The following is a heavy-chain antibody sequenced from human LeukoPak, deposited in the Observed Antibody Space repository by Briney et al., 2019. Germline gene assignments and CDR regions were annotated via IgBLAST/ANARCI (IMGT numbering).Heavy chain of an antibody. CDR3: ARGPRAYSSSPDFDY. V-gene: IGHV3-21*01. CDR2: ISSSSSYI. Sequence: GGSLTLSCAASGFTFSSYSMNWVRQAPGKGLEWLSSISSSSSYIYYADSVKGRFTISRDNAKNSLYLQMDSLRAEDTAGYYCARGPRAYSSSPDFDYWGQGTLVTVSS. D-gene: IGHD6-6*01. J-gene: IGHJ4*02. CDR1: GFTFSSYS.